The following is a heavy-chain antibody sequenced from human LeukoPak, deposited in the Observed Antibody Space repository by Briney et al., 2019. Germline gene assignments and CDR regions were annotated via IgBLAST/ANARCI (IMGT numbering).Heavy chain of an antibody. CDR2: VNSDGSGT. D-gene: IGHD3-16*01. V-gene: IGHV3-74*01. CDR3: VCLGLGGLSLD. Sequence: GGSLRLSCAASGFTFSRCSMHWVRQAPGKGLVWVSHVNSDGSGTDYADSVKGRLTISRDNAKNTLYLQMNSLRVEDTAVYYCVCLGLGGLSLDWGQGTLVTVSS. J-gene: IGHJ4*02. CDR1: GFTFSRCS.